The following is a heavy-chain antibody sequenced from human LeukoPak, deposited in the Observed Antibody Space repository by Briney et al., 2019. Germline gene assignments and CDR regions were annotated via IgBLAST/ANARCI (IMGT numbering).Heavy chain of an antibody. Sequence: GGSLRLSCAASGFTFSSYSINWVRQAPGKGLEWVSYISGSGGSTYYADSVKGRFTISRDNSKNTLYLQMNSLRAEDTAVYYCAKEGRATVTKRNGYFQHWGQGTLVTVSS. V-gene: IGHV3-23*01. J-gene: IGHJ1*01. D-gene: IGHD4-11*01. CDR2: ISGSGGST. CDR3: AKEGRATVTKRNGYFQH. CDR1: GFTFSSYS.